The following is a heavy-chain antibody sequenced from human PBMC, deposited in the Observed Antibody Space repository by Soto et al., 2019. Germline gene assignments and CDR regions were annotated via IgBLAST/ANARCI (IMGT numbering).Heavy chain of an antibody. CDR2: IYTSGST. V-gene: IGHV4-4*07. CDR3: ARGGVQLSYAFDY. J-gene: IGHJ4*02. CDR1: GTSVSNYY. Sequence: SETLSLTCSVSGTSVSNYYWSWIRQPAGKGLEHIGRIYTSGSTSYNPSLKSRVTMSMDTSQTQIYLNLTSVTAADTAVYYCARGGVQLSYAFDYWGQGILVTVSS. D-gene: IGHD3-10*01.